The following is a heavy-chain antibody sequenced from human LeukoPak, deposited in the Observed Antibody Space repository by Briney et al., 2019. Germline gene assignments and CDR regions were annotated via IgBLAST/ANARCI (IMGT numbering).Heavy chain of an antibody. D-gene: IGHD6-13*01. CDR2: INSDGSNT. J-gene: IGHJ4*02. CDR1: GFTGTNLW. V-gene: IGHV3-74*01. CDR3: ARAAAGLDY. Sequence: GSLRLSCTTSGFTGTNLWVHLVRQSSGKGLVWVSRINSDGSNTNYAGSVKGRFTISRDNAKNSLYLQMNSLRAEDTAVYYCARAAAGLDYWGQGTLVTVSS.